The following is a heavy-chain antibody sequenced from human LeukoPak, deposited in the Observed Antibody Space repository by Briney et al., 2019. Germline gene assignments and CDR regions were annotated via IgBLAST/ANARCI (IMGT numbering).Heavy chain of an antibody. J-gene: IGHJ6*02. Sequence: ASVKVSCKASGYTFTGYYMHWVRQAPGQGLEWMGWTNPNSGGTNYAQKFQGWVTMTRDTSISTAYMELSRLRSDDTAVYYCARGSYYYYYGMDVWGQGTTVTVSS. CDR3: ARGSYYYYYGMDV. V-gene: IGHV1-2*04. D-gene: IGHD1-26*01. CDR1: GYTFTGYY. CDR2: TNPNSGGT.